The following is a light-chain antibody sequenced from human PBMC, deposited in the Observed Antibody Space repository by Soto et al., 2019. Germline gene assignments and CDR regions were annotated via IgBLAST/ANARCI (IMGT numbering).Light chain of an antibody. Sequence: MTQTPSSLSASVGDRVTITCRASQTISNYLNWYQQKPGKAPDLLIYGASTLQSGVPSRFNGSGSETDFTLAISSLQSEDFATYYCQQSYSSPRTFGQGTKVE. CDR1: QTISNY. V-gene: IGKV1-39*01. CDR3: QQSYSSPRT. CDR2: GAS. J-gene: IGKJ1*01.